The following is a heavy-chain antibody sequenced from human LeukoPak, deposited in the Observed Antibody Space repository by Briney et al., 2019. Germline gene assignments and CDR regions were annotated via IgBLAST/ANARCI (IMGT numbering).Heavy chain of an antibody. CDR3: AREGEQLARGGFYYYYGMDV. V-gene: IGHV4-4*07. Sequence: SETLSLTCTVSGGSISSYYWSWIRQPAGKGLEWIGRIYTSGSTNYNPSLKSRVTMPVDTSKNQFSLKLSSVTAADTAVYYCAREGEQLARGGFYYYYGMDVWGQGTTVTVSS. CDR2: IYTSGST. CDR1: GGSISSYY. J-gene: IGHJ6*02. D-gene: IGHD6-13*01.